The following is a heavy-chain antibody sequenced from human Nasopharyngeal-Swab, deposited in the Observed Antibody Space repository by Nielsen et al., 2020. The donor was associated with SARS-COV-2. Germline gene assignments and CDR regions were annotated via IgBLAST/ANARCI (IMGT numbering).Heavy chain of an antibody. CDR3: AKDHGSGYDAFDI. V-gene: IGHV3-30*04. D-gene: IGHD3-10*01. Sequence: GGSLRLSCAASGFTFSTFAMHWVRQAPGKGLEWVAFISSDGTNTNYADFVKGRFSISRDNPKNTLYLQMNSLRAEDTAVYYCAKDHGSGYDAFDIWGQGTMVTVSS. CDR1: GFTFSTFA. J-gene: IGHJ3*02. CDR2: ISSDGTNT.